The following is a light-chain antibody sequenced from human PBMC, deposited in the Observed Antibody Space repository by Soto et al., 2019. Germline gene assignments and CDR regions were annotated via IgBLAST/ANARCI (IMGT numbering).Light chain of an antibody. CDR2: GAS. Sequence: EIVLTQSPGTLSLSPGERATLSCRASQSVSSSYLAWYQQKPGQAPRLLIYGASSRATGIPDKFSGSGSGTDFSLTISSLEPEDSAVYYCHQYHSPPQTFGQGTKVEIK. V-gene: IGKV3-20*01. CDR3: HQYHSPPQT. J-gene: IGKJ2*01. CDR1: QSVSSSY.